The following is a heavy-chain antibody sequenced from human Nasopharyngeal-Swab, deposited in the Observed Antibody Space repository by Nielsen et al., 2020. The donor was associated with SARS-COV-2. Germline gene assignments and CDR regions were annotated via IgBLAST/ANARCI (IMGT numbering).Heavy chain of an antibody. Sequence: SETLSLTCTVSGGSISSYYWSWIRQPPGKGLEWIGYIYYSGSTNYNPSLKSRVTISVDTSKNQFSLKLSSVTAADTAVYYCARFSEDYNNWFNPWGQGTLVTVSS. J-gene: IGHJ5*02. CDR1: GGSISSYY. D-gene: IGHD4-11*01. V-gene: IGHV4-59*01. CDR2: IYYSGST. CDR3: ARFSEDYNNWFNP.